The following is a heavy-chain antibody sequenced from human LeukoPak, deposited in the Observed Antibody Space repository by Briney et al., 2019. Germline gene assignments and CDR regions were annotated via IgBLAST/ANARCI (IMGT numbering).Heavy chain of an antibody. Sequence: GASVKVSCKASGYTFTSYDVNWVRQATGQGLEWMGWMNPNSGNTGYAQKFQGRVTMTRNTSISTAYMELSSLRSEDTAVYYCAAGEQQLVQMGGDYWGQGTLVTVSS. CDR3: AAGEQQLVQMGGDY. CDR1: GYTFTSYD. D-gene: IGHD6-13*01. CDR2: MNPNSGNT. J-gene: IGHJ4*02. V-gene: IGHV1-8*01.